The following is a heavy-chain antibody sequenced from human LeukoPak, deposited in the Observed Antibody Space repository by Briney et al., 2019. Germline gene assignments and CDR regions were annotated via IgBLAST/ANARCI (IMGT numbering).Heavy chain of an antibody. Sequence: SETLSLTCTVSGGSISSGGYYWSWIRQHPGTGLEWIGYIYYSGSTHYNPSLKSRVTISVDTSKNQFSLKLSSVTAADTAVYYCARDMTDWWFDPWGQGTLVTVSS. CDR2: IYYSGST. V-gene: IGHV4-31*03. CDR1: GGSISSGGYY. D-gene: IGHD3-9*01. CDR3: ARDMTDWWFDP. J-gene: IGHJ5*02.